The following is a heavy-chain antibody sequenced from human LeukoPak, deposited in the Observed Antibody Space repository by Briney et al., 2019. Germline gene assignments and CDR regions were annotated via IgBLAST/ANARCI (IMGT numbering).Heavy chain of an antibody. CDR3: ARGTSTMVRGVIRADYFDY. CDR1: GGTFSSYA. Sequence: GSSVKVSSKASGGTFSSYAISWVRQAPGQGLEWMGGIIPIFGTANYAQKFQGRVTITADESTSTAYMGLSSLRSEDTAVYYCARGTSTMVRGVIRADYFDYWGQGTLVTVSS. V-gene: IGHV1-69*01. D-gene: IGHD3-10*01. J-gene: IGHJ4*02. CDR2: IIPIFGTA.